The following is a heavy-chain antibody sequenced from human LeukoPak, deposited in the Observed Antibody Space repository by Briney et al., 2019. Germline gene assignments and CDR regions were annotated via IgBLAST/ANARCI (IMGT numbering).Heavy chain of an antibody. D-gene: IGHD5-12*01. J-gene: IGHJ4*02. V-gene: IGHV3-48*03. Sequence: GGSLRLSCAASGFTFSSYELNWVRQAPGKGLEWVSYISSSGSYRYYADSVKGRFTISRDNAKNSLYLQMNSLRAEDTAVYYCARGPSGYHNTGGQGTLVTVSS. CDR2: ISSSGSYR. CDR3: ARGPSGYHNT. CDR1: GFTFSSYE.